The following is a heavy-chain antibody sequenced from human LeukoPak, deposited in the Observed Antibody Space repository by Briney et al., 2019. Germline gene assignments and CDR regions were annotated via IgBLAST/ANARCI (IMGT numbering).Heavy chain of an antibody. D-gene: IGHD4-23*01. CDR2: IKQDGSEK. CDR3: ARDMTVVTPVWDFYYYYMDV. Sequence: PGGSLRLSCAASGFTFSSYWMSWVRQPPGKGLEWVANIKQDGSEKYYVDSVKGRFTISRDNAKNSLYLQMNSLRAEDTAVYYCARDMTVVTPVWDFYYYYMDVWGKGTTVTVS. J-gene: IGHJ6*03. CDR1: GFTFSSYW. V-gene: IGHV3-7*01.